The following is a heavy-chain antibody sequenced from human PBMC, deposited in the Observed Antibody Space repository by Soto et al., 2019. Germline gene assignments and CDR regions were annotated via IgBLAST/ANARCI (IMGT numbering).Heavy chain of an antibody. D-gene: IGHD3-3*01. CDR1: GFTFSDSW. CDR3: ARDVHTRDHVGYYHDYFDY. Sequence: EVQPVESGGGLVQPGGSLRLSCAASGFTFSDSWMTWVRQAPGKGLEWVANIKHDGSEKYYVDSVKGRFTISRDKANNLLYLQMNSLRVEYTAVYYCARDVHTRDHVGYYHDYFDYWGQGTLITVSS. V-gene: IGHV3-7*01. CDR2: IKHDGSEK. J-gene: IGHJ4*02.